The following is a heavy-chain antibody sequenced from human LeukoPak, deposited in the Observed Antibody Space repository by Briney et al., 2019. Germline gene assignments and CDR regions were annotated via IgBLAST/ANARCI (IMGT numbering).Heavy chain of an antibody. Sequence: ASVKVSCKASGGTLSSYAISWVRQAPGQGLEWMGGIIPIFGTANHAQKFQGRVTITTDESTSTAYMELSSLRSEDTAVYYCARGSRGISRYDKDNYYYGMDVCGQGTTVTVSS. V-gene: IGHV1-69*05. J-gene: IGHJ6*02. CDR1: GGTLSSYA. CDR2: IIPIFGTA. D-gene: IGHD5-12*01. CDR3: ARGSRGISRYDKDNYYYGMDV.